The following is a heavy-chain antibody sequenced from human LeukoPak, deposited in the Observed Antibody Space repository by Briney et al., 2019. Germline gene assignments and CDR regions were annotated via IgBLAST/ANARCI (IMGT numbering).Heavy chain of an antibody. Sequence: SVKVSCKASGGTFSSYAISWVRQAPGQGLEWMGRIIPIFGTANYAQKFQGRVTITTDESTSTAYMELSSLRSEDTAVYYCARDPFGDSSGLDYWGQGTLVTVSS. CDR3: ARDPFGDSSGLDY. CDR1: GGTFSSYA. V-gene: IGHV1-69*05. J-gene: IGHJ4*02. D-gene: IGHD3-22*01. CDR2: IIPIFGTA.